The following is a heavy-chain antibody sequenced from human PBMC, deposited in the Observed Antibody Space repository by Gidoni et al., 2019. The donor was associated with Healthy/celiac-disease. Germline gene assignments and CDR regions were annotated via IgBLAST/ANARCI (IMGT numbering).Heavy chain of an antibody. V-gene: IGHV1-8*01. CDR3: ARGGRWFLHG. CDR1: GSTFTSYE. D-gene: IGHD2-15*01. CDR2: VNPNIGNT. J-gene: IGHJ4*02. Sequence: QVQLVQSGAEGKKPGASVKVSCKASGSTFTSYEINRVRQATGQGPEWMGWVNPNIGNTGYAQQFQGRVTMTRNTSIRTAYMELSSLRSEDTAVYYCARGGRWFLHGWGQGTLVTVSS.